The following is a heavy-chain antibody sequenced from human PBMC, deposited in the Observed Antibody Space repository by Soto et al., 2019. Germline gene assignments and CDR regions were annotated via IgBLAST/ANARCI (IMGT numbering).Heavy chain of an antibody. CDR1: GYTFATYG. V-gene: IGHV1-18*01. D-gene: IGHD2-2*01. J-gene: IGHJ4*02. Sequence: QIQLVQSGAEVKKTGASVRVSCRASGYTFATYGITWVRQAPGQGLEWLGWISVYSGDTNYAQNLQGRVTMTTDTSTTTAYLDLGSLTSDDTAVYYCARGGFCTSSSCYGGFDYWGQGTLLTVSS. CDR3: ARGGFCTSSSCYGGFDY. CDR2: ISVYSGDT.